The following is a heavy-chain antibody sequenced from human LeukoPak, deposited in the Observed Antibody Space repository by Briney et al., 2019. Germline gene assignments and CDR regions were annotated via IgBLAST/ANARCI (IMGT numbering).Heavy chain of an antibody. CDR3: ARGLHSSGYYYELGY. D-gene: IGHD3-22*01. J-gene: IGHJ4*02. CDR1: GGSISSGGFN. Sequence: SQTLSLTCTVSGGSISSGGFNWRCIPQHPGKDLEWAGYINYSGSSYDNPSLKSRVTISVDTSKNQFSLKLSAVTAADTAVYYCARGLHSSGYYYELGYWGQGTLVTVSS. CDR2: INYSGSS. V-gene: IGHV4-31*03.